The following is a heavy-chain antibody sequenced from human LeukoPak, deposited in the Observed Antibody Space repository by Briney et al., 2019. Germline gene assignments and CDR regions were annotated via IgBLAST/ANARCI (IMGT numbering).Heavy chain of an antibody. CDR1: GFTVSSNY. J-gene: IGHJ6*02. CDR2: IYSGGST. D-gene: IGHD3-22*01. CDR3: ASLNDSSGYYYYYYYGMDV. Sequence: GGSLRLSCAASGFTVSSNYMSWVRQAPGKGLEWVSVIYSGGSTYYADSVKGRFTISRDNSKNTLYLQMNSLRAEDTAMYYCASLNDSSGYYYYYYYGMDVWGQGTTVTVSS. V-gene: IGHV3-66*01.